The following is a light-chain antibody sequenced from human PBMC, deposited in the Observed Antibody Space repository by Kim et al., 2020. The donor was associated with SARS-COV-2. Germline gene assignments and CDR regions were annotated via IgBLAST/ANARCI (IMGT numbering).Light chain of an antibody. CDR2: AVP. Sequence: GQSVDISSTGTNSVVGRYNYVSWYQHHPGKAPKLIIYAVPKRPTGVPDRFSGAKSGNTASLTVSGLQAEDEADYYCSSYAGSNDLVFGGGTQLTVL. CDR1: NSVVGRYNY. CDR3: SSYAGSNDLV. V-gene: IGLV2-8*01. J-gene: IGLJ2*01.